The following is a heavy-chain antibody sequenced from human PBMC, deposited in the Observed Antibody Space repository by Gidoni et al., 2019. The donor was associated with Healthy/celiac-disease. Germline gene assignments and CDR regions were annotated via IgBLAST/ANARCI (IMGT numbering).Heavy chain of an antibody. D-gene: IGHD6-13*01. CDR2: INHSGST. V-gene: IGHV4-34*01. CDR1: GGSFGGYY. J-gene: IGHJ4*02. Sequence: QVQLPQWCAGLLKPSETLSLTCAVYGGSFGGYYWSWSRQPPGKGLEWIGEINHSGSTNYNPSLKSRVTISVDTSKNQFSLKLSSVTAADTAVYYCARGGGLRRLEGLQRIAAAGRGFDYWGQGTLVTVSS. CDR3: ARGGGLRRLEGLQRIAAAGRGFDY.